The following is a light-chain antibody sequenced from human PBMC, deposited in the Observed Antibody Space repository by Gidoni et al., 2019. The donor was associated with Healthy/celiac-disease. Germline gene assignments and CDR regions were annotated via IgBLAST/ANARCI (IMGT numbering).Light chain of an antibody. Sequence: SSALTQAPAVSVALGQTVRITCQGDSLRSYYASWYQQKPGQAPVLVIYGKNNRPSGIPDRFSGSSSGNTASLTITGAQAEDEADYYCNSRDSSGNHYVFGTGTKVTVL. CDR1: SLRSYY. V-gene: IGLV3-19*01. CDR3: NSRDSSGNHYV. CDR2: GKN. J-gene: IGLJ1*01.